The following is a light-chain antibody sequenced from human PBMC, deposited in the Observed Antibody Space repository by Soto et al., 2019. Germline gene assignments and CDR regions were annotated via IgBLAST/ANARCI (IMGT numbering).Light chain of an antibody. J-gene: IGKJ2*01. CDR3: QQYNNWPPKHT. Sequence: EIVMTQSPATLSVSPGERVTLSCRASQSVSNNLAWYQHKPGRAPRVLIYDASTRATGIPVRFSGSGSGTEFTHTISSLQSEDFAVYYCQQYNNWPPKHTFGQGTKLEIK. CDR2: DAS. V-gene: IGKV3-15*01. CDR1: QSVSNN.